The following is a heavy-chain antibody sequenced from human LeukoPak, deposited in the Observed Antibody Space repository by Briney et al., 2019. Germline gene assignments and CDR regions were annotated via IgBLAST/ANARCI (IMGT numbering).Heavy chain of an antibody. CDR2: IIPIFGTA. CDR3: ACAGYSGSWFYYGMDV. J-gene: IGHJ6*04. D-gene: IGHD6-13*01. CDR1: GGTFGSYA. V-gene: IGHV1-69*01. Sequence: ASVKVSCKASGGTFGSYAISWVRQAPGQGLEWMGGIIPIFGTANYAQKFQGRVTITADESTSTAYMELSSLRSEDTAVYYCACAGYSGSWFYYGMDVWGKGTTVTVSS.